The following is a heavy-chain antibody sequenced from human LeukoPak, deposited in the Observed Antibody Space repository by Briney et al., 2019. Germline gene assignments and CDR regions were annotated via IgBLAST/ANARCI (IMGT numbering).Heavy chain of an antibody. Sequence: GGSLRLSCAASGFTFSSYTMNWVRQAPGKGLEWVSAVSGNGGSSFYADSVKGRFTISRDNSKNTLFLQVDSLRAEDSAIYYCARRKVGGTGDYWGQGTQVTVSS. V-gene: IGHV3-23*01. CDR1: GFTFSSYT. D-gene: IGHD1-26*01. CDR2: VSGNGGSS. J-gene: IGHJ4*02. CDR3: ARRKVGGTGDY.